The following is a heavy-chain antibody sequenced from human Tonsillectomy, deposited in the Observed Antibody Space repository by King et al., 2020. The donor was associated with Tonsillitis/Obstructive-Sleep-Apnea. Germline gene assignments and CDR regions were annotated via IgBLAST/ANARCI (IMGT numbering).Heavy chain of an antibody. CDR2: ISWNSAKL. J-gene: IGHJ3*01. CDR1: GFTFDDYA. V-gene: IGHV3-9*01. CDR3: TKDLIRATSGTPGDVFVL. Sequence: VQLVESGGGLVQPGRSLRLSCAASGFTFDDYAMYWVRQAPGKGLEWVSGISWNSAKLVYADSVKGRFTISRDNAKNSLYLQMNSLRTEDTALYYCTKDLIRATSGTPGDVFVLWGQGTVVTVSS.